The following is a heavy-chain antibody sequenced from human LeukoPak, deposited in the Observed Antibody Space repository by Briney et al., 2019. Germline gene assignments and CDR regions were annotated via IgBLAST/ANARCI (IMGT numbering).Heavy chain of an antibody. CDR3: AGGTGFIIKD. CDR2: IYSGGST. V-gene: IGHV3-53*01. D-gene: IGHD3-9*01. Sequence: PGGSLRLSCSASGFTVSSSNMNWVRQAPGKGLEWISVIYSGGSTHYADSVKGRFTISRDNAKNSLYLQMNNLRVEDTAMYYCAGGTGFIIKDWGQGTLVTVSS. CDR1: GFTVSSSN. J-gene: IGHJ4*02.